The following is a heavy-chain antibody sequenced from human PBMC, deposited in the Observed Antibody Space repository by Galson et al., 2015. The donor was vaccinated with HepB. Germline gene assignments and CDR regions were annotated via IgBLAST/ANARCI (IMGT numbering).Heavy chain of an antibody. V-gene: IGHV3-7*03. D-gene: IGHD3-10*01. CDR1: GFTFSSYW. CDR3: ARDAGNYGSGSSDAFDI. Sequence: SLRLSCAASGFTFSSYWMSWVRQAPGKGLEWVANIKQDGSEKYYVDSVKGRFTISRDNAKNSLYLQMNSLRAEDTAVYYCARDAGNYGSGSSDAFDIWGQGTMVTVSS. J-gene: IGHJ3*02. CDR2: IKQDGSEK.